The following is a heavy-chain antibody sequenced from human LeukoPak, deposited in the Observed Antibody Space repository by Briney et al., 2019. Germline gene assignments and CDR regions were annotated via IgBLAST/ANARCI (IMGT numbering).Heavy chain of an antibody. CDR1: GYTFTGYY. Sequence: GASVKVSCKASGYTFTGYYMHWVRQAPGQGLEWMGWINPNSGGTNYAQKFQGRVTMTRNTSISTAYMELSSLRSEDTAVYYCARGAVRGVIRFWGMDVWGQGTTVTVSS. CDR3: ARGAVRGVIRFWGMDV. D-gene: IGHD3-10*01. CDR2: INPNSGGT. V-gene: IGHV1-2*02. J-gene: IGHJ6*02.